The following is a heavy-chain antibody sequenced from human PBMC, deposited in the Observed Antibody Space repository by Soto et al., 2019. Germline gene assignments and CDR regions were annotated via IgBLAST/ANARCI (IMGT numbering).Heavy chain of an antibody. Sequence: ASVKVSCKASGYTFTSYAMHWVRQAPGQRLEWMGWINAGNGNTKYSQKFQGRVTITRDTSASTAYMELSSLRSEDTAVYYCARSIVVVTALDDWGQGTLVTVSS. CDR2: INAGNGNT. CDR1: GYTFTSYA. V-gene: IGHV1-3*01. J-gene: IGHJ4*02. D-gene: IGHD2-21*02. CDR3: ARSIVVVTALDD.